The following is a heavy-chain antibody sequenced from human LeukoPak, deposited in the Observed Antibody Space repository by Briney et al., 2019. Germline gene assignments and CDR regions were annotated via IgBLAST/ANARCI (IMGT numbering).Heavy chain of an antibody. D-gene: IGHD3-22*01. CDR3: ARQGPDYYYDSSGYWALDY. CDR1: GGSISSYY. CDR2: IYYSGST. V-gene: IGHV4-59*08. J-gene: IGHJ4*02. Sequence: PSEALSLTCTVSGGSISSYYWSWIRQPPGKGLEWIGYIYYSGSTNYNPSLKSRVTISVDTSKNQFSLKLSSVTAADTAVYYCARQGPDYYYDSSGYWALDYWGQGTLVTVSS.